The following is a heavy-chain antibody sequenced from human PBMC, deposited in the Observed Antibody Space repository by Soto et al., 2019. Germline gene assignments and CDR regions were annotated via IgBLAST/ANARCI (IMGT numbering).Heavy chain of an antibody. D-gene: IGHD3-9*01. CDR1: GFTFSSYG. J-gene: IGHJ5*02. CDR2: ISHDGNNK. CDR3: AKDPYLSSAWDILTGYNSS. V-gene: IGHV3-30*18. Sequence: PGGSLRLSCAASGFTFSSYGMHWVRQAPGKGLEWVAVISHDGNNKNYADSVRGRFTISRDNSKNTVYLQMNSLRAEDTAIYYCAKDPYLSSAWDILTGYNSSWGQGTLVTVPQ.